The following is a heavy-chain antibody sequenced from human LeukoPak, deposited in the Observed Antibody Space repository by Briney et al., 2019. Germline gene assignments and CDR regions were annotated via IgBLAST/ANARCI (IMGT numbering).Heavy chain of an antibody. Sequence: GGSLRLSCAASGFTFSNYWMHWVRQAPGKGLVWVSRINSDGSSTSYVDSVKGRFTTSRDNAKNTLYLQMNSLTAEDTAVYYCTRDLGGATWGEWNYWGQGTLVTVSS. CDR3: TRDLGGATWGEWNY. CDR1: GFTFSNYW. J-gene: IGHJ4*02. D-gene: IGHD1-26*01. CDR2: INSDGSST. V-gene: IGHV3-74*01.